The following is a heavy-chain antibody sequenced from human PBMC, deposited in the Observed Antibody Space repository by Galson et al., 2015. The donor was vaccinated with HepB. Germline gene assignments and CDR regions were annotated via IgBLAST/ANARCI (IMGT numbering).Heavy chain of an antibody. D-gene: IGHD5-18*01. CDR2: ISYDGSNK. J-gene: IGHJ6*03. CDR3: ARNGIRHSYGFVHMDV. Sequence: SLRLSCAASGFNFKSYAMIWVRQAPGKGLEWVAVISYDGSNKYYADSVKGRFTISRDNSKNTLYVQMNSLRAEDAAVYYCARNGIRHSYGFVHMDVWGKGTTVTVSS. V-gene: IGHV3-30-3*01. CDR1: GFNFKSYA.